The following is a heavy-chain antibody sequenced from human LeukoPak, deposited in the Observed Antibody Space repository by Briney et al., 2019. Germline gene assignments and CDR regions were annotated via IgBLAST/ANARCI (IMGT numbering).Heavy chain of an antibody. V-gene: IGHV4-39*02. J-gene: IGHJ5*02. Sequence: SETLSLTCTVSGGSISSSSYYWGWIRQPPGKWLEWMGSIYYSGSTYYNPSLKSRVTISVDTSKNQFSLKLSSVTAADTAVYYCARECEDIVVVVGNWFDPWGQGTLVTVSS. CDR2: IYYSGST. CDR3: ARECEDIVVVVGNWFDP. CDR1: GGSISSSSYY. D-gene: IGHD2-15*01.